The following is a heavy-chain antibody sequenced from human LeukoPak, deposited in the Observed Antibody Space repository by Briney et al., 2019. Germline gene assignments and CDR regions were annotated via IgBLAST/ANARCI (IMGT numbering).Heavy chain of an antibody. CDR1: GFTFSTSS. D-gene: IGHD5-18*01. CDR2: ISSDGNNK. J-gene: IGHJ4*02. CDR3: ARAVGYSLQTAMVRYFDY. V-gene: IGHV3-30-3*01. Sequence: GGSLRLSCAASGFTFSTSSMHWVRQTPGKGLDWVALISSDGNNKYYANSVKGRFTISRDNSKNTLSLQMNSLRDDDTAVYYCARAVGYSLQTAMVRYFDYWGQGTLVTVSS.